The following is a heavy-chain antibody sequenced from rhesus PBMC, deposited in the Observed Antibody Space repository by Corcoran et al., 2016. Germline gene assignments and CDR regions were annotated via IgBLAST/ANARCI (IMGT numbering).Heavy chain of an antibody. Sequence: QVQLQESGPGLVTPSETLSLTCAVSGYSISSGYYWGWIRQPPGKGLEWIGSIYGSGGSNYLNPSLKRRVTLSVDTSKDQCSRKLSSGTAADTAVYYCARVGSSWSEWDTVGTEWYFDLWGPGTPITISS. V-gene: IGHV4S14*01. CDR1: GYSISSGYY. CDR2: IYGSGGSN. J-gene: IGHJ2*01. CDR3: ARVGSSWSEWDTVGTEWYFDL. D-gene: IGHD5-42*01.